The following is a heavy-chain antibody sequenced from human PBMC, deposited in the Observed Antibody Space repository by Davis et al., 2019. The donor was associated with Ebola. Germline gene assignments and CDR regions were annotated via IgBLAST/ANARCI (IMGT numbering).Heavy chain of an antibody. J-gene: IGHJ6*02. Sequence: SETLSLTCTVSGGSIRAPNSWSWVRQSPGKGLEWIGEMYYGGTTNYNPSLKSRVTISVDKSNNQFSLKLTSVTAADTAIYYCARDLRPAHFGMDVWGPGTTVTVSS. CDR1: GGSIRAPNS. CDR2: MYYGGTT. V-gene: IGHV4-4*02. D-gene: IGHD2/OR15-2a*01. CDR3: ARDLRPAHFGMDV.